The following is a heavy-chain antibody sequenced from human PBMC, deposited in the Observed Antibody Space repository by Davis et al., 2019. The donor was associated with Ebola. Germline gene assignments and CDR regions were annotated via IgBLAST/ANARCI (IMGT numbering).Heavy chain of an antibody. Sequence: ASVKVSCKASGYTFTSYYMHWVRQAPGQGLEWMGIINPSGGSTSYAQKFQGRVTMTRDTSTSTVYMELSSLRSEDTAVYYCAKASMIVVVNTADAFDIWGQGTMVTVSS. CDR2: INPSGGST. J-gene: IGHJ3*02. D-gene: IGHD3-22*01. CDR1: GYTFTSYY. V-gene: IGHV1-46*01. CDR3: AKASMIVVVNTADAFDI.